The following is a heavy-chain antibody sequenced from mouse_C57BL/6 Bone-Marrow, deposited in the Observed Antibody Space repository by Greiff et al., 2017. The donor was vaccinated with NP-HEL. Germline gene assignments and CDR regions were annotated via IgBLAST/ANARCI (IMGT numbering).Heavy chain of an antibody. CDR2: IDPSDSYT. Sequence: QVQLQQPGAELVKPGASVKLSCKASGYTFTSYWMQWVKQRPGQGLEWIGEIDPSDSYTNYNQKFKGKATLTVDPSSSTAYMQLSRRTSADSAVYYCAREGVYFPYYAMDYWGQGTSVTVSS. CDR3: AREGVYFPYYAMDY. V-gene: IGHV1-50*01. CDR1: GYTFTSYW. J-gene: IGHJ4*01. D-gene: IGHD1-1*01.